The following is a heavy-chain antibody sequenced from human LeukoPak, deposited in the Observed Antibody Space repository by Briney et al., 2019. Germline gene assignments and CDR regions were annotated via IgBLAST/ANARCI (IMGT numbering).Heavy chain of an antibody. V-gene: IGHV4-34*09. Sequence: PSETLSLTCAVYGGSFSGYYWSWIRQPPGKGLEWIGEINHSGSTNYNPSLKSRVTISVDTSKNQFSLKLSSVTAADTAVYYCARVSHRDHYYGDYFDWGQGTLVTVSS. D-gene: IGHD4-17*01. CDR3: ARVSHRDHYYGDYFD. CDR1: GGSFSGYY. CDR2: INHSGST. J-gene: IGHJ4*02.